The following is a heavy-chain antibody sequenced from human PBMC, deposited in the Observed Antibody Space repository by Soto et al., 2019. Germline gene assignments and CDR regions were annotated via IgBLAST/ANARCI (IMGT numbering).Heavy chain of an antibody. D-gene: IGHD5-18*01. CDR3: ARAMDTAMASKDNWFDP. Sequence: QVQLVESGGGVVQPGRSLRLSCAASGFTFRSYAMHWVRQAPGKGLEWVATISYNENKRYYTDSVKGRFTISRDNSKNTLYLLVNSLTTEDTAVYYCARAMDTAMASKDNWFDPWGQGTLVTVSS. CDR1: GFTFRSYA. CDR2: ISYNENKR. J-gene: IGHJ5*02. V-gene: IGHV3-30-3*01.